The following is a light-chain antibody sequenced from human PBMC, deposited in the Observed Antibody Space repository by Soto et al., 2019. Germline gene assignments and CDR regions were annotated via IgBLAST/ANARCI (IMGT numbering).Light chain of an antibody. CDR2: DAS. Sequence: DLQMTQSPSSLSASVGDRVTITCQASQGISNSLNWYQHTTGKAPKLLIYDASNLETGVPSRFSGGGSRTEFTFTISSLQPEEIGTYYCQQYGDLPFTFGPGTKVAIK. V-gene: IGKV1-33*01. CDR1: QGISNS. CDR3: QQYGDLPFT. J-gene: IGKJ3*01.